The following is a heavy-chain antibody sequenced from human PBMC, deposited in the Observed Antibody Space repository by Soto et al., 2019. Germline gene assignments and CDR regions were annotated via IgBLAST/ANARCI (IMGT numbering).Heavy chain of an antibody. Sequence: GGTLRLSCAASACPFSRYGRHWVRLSQGKGLEWAAVISYAGSNKYYADSMKGRFTISRDNSKNRLYLQMNSQRAEDTAVYYCAKDQYSSSSAIYYYYGRDVRGQVTTVTFAS. J-gene: IGHJ6*02. CDR2: ISYAGSNK. CDR3: AKDQYSSSSAIYYYYGRDV. D-gene: IGHD6-6*01. CDR1: ACPFSRYG. V-gene: IGHV3-30*18.